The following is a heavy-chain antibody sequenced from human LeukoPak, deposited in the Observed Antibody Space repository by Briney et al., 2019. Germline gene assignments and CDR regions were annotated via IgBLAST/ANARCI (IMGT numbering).Heavy chain of an antibody. CDR1: GFTVSSNY. V-gene: IGHV3-66*01. CDR2: IYSGGST. Sequence: PGGSLRLSCAASGFTVSSNYMSWVRQAPGKGLEWVSVIYSGGSTYYADSVKGRFTNSRDSSKNTLYLQMNSLRDEDTAVYYCARDYPPGSSSLSGGLGYWGQGTLVTVSS. J-gene: IGHJ4*02. CDR3: ARDYPPGSSSLSGGLGY. D-gene: IGHD3-10*02.